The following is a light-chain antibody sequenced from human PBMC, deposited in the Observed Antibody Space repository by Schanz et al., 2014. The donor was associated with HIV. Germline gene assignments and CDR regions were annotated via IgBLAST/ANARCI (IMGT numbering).Light chain of an antibody. J-gene: IGLJ2*01. CDR1: SSDVAGYNY. CDR2: DVS. V-gene: IGLV2-14*03. CDR3: SSYTNNNTVV. Sequence: QSALTQPASVSGSPGQSITISCTGTSSDVAGYNYVSWYQQHPGKAPKLMIYDVSKRPSGVPDRFSGSKSGNTASLTISGLQAGDETDFYCSSYTNNNTVVFGGGTKLTVL.